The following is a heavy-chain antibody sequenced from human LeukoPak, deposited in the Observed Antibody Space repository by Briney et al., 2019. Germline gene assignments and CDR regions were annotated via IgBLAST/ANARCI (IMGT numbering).Heavy chain of an antibody. J-gene: IGHJ4*02. CDR2: ISSSSSTI. Sequence: PGGSLRLSCAASGFTFSSYSMNWVRQAPGKGLEWVSYISSSSSTIYYADSVKGRFTISRDNSKNMVHLQMNSLRAEDTALYYCAKVDPPAGSGNYYNYDYWGQGTLVTVSS. CDR1: GFTFSSYS. CDR3: AKVDPPAGSGNYYNYDY. V-gene: IGHV3-48*01. D-gene: IGHD3-10*01.